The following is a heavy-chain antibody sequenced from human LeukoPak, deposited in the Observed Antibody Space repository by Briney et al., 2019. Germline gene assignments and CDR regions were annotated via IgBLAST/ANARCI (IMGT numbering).Heavy chain of an antibody. CDR3: ARGKRPSGMWIVDNSWYYYGMDV. D-gene: IGHD1-1*01. CDR1: GGTFSSYA. V-gene: IGHV1-69*13. CDR2: IIPIFGTA. J-gene: IGHJ6*02. Sequence: SVKVSCKASGGTFSSYAISWVRQAPGQGLEWMGGIIPIFGTANYAQKFQGRVTITADESTSTAYMELSSLRSEDTAMYYCARGKRPSGMWIVDNSWYYYGMDVWGQGTTVTVSS.